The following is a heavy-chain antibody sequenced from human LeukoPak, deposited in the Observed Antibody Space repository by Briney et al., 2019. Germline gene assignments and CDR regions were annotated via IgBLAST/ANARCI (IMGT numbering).Heavy chain of an antibody. J-gene: IGHJ4*02. CDR1: GGSISSGGYY. CDR2: TYYSGST. Sequence: PSETLSLTCTVSGGSISSGGYYWSWIRQHPGKGLEWIGYTYYSGSTYYNPSLKSRVTISVDTSKNQFSLKLSSVTAADTAVYYCARATNVEMATITYFDYWGQGTLVTVSS. V-gene: IGHV4-31*03. CDR3: ARATNVEMATITYFDY. D-gene: IGHD5-24*01.